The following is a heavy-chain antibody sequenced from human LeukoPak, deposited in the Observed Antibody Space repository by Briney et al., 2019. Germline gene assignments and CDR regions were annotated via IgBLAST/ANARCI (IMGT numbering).Heavy chain of an antibody. V-gene: IGHV4-61*02. CDR2: IYTSGNT. D-gene: IGHD6-13*01. Sequence: SLTLSLTCTVSGGSISSGSYYWSWIRQPAGKGLEWIGRIYTSGNTNYNPSLKSRVTTSVDTSKNQFSLKLSSVTAADTAVYYCARVTLSIAAAGPESPFYFDYWGQGTLVTVSS. J-gene: IGHJ4*02. CDR1: GGSISSGSYY. CDR3: ARVTLSIAAAGPESPFYFDY.